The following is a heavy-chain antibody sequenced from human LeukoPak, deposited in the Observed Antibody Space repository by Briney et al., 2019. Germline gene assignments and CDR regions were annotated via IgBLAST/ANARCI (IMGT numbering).Heavy chain of an antibody. Sequence: GGSLRLSCAASGFTFSDYYMSWIRQAPGKGLEWVSVIYSGGSTYYADSVKGRFTISRDNSKNTLYLQMNSLRAEDTAVYYCARARRGYKYFDYWGQGTLVTVSS. D-gene: IGHD3-10*01. CDR3: ARARRGYKYFDY. V-gene: IGHV3-66*01. CDR1: GFTFSDYY. CDR2: IYSGGST. J-gene: IGHJ4*02.